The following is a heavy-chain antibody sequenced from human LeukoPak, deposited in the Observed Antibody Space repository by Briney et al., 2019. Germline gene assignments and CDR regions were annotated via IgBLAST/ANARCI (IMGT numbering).Heavy chain of an antibody. D-gene: IGHD5-18*01. V-gene: IGHV4-59*01. CDR1: GGSISSYY. CDR3: ARGIQLWSNWFDP. J-gene: IGHJ5*02. Sequence: SETLSLTCTVSGGSISSYYWSWIRQPPGKGLEWIGYIYYSGSTNYNPSLKSRVTISVDTSKNQFSLKLSSVTAADTAVCYCARGIQLWSNWFDPWGQGTLVTVSS. CDR2: IYYSGST.